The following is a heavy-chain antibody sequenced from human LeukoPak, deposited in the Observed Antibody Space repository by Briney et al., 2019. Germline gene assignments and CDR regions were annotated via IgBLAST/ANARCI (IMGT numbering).Heavy chain of an antibody. CDR2: ISAYNDNT. CDR1: GYTFTTYG. D-gene: IGHD2-15*01. CDR3: ARDAEDIVVVVAANNWFDP. Sequence: GASVKVSCKASGYTFTTYGISWVRQAPGQGLEWMGWISAYNDNTNYAQKLQGRVTMTTDTSTSTAYMELRSLRSDDTAVYYCARDAEDIVVVVAANNWFDPWGQGTLVTVSS. J-gene: IGHJ5*02. V-gene: IGHV1-18*01.